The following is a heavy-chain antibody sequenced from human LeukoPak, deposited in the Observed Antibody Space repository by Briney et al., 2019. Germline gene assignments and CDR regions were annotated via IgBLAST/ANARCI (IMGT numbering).Heavy chain of an antibody. J-gene: IGHJ4*02. V-gene: IGHV3-21*01. D-gene: IGHD3-3*01. Sequence: GGSLRLSCAASGFIFSSYSMNWVRQAPGKGLEWVSSISSSSSYIYYADSVKGRFTISRDNAKNSLYLQMNSLRAEDTAVYYCARLLTIFGEGSLRDYWGQGTLVTVSS. CDR3: ARLLTIFGEGSLRDY. CDR2: ISSSSSYI. CDR1: GFIFSSYS.